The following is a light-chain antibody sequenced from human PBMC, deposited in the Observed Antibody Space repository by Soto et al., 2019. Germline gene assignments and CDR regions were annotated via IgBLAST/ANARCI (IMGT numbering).Light chain of an antibody. Sequence: DIVMTQSPDSLAVSLGERATINCKSSQTVLNSSNNKNYLAWYQQKPGQPPELLIYWASARESRVPDRFSGSGSGTDFTFTLSSLQAEDVAFYYCQQNCSSLALTFGGGTKGDI. CDR1: QTVLNSSNNKNY. CDR2: WAS. J-gene: IGKJ4*01. V-gene: IGKV4-1*01. CDR3: QQNCSSLALT.